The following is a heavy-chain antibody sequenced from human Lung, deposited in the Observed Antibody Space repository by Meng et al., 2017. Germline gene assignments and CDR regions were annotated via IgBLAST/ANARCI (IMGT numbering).Heavy chain of an antibody. Sequence: QVHLVQAGLEVKQLGASVKVSCKASGYTFTTYGISWLRQAPGQGLEWMGWIDPGNGNRDFAEKFQDRLTMSNDTSSSTVYMELTRLTSDDTAVYYCARDRQWLFDYWGQGALVTVSS. CDR1: GYTFTTYG. V-gene: IGHV1-18*01. J-gene: IGHJ4*02. CDR3: ARDRQWLFDY. CDR2: IDPGNGNR. D-gene: IGHD6-19*01.